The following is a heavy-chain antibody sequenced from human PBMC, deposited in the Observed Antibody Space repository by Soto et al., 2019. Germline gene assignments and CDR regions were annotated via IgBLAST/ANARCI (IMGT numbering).Heavy chain of an antibody. CDR3: ARQAASLRFGDYHYGMAV. J-gene: IGHJ6*02. V-gene: IGHV4-39*01. Sequence: QLQLQESGPGLVKPSETLSLTCTVSGGSISSSSYYWGWIRQPPGKGLEWIGSIYYSGSTYYTPPPKSRVTVSVSKSKHQCSLKLSSVTAADTAVYYCARQAASLRFGDYHYGMAVWGQGTRVNVSS. CDR2: IYYSGST. D-gene: IGHD3-10*01. CDR1: GGSISSSSYY.